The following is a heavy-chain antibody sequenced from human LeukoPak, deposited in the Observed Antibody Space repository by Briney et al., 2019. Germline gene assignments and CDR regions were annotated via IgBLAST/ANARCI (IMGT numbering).Heavy chain of an antibody. CDR2: ISYDGSNK. CDR3: VKPESSWD. Sequence: GGSLRLSCVASGFTFSSYGMHWVRQAPGKGLEWVAVISYDGSNKYYADSVKGRFTISRDNSKNTLYLQMNSLRAEDTAVYYCVKPESSWDWGQGTLVTVSS. J-gene: IGHJ4*02. CDR1: GFTFSSYG. V-gene: IGHV3-30*18. D-gene: IGHD2-2*01.